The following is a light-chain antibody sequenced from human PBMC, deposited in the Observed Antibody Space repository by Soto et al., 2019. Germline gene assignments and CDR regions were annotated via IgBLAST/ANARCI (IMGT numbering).Light chain of an antibody. CDR1: RSDIGNHY. J-gene: IGLJ2*01. Sequence: QSVLTQPPSVSAAPGQRVTISCSGSRSDIGNHYVSWYRHLPGTAPKLVIYDDNKRPSGIPDRFSGSKSGTSATLGITGLQTGDEADYYCGTWDSGLSKLLFGGGTKVTVL. CDR3: GTWDSGLSKLL. CDR2: DDN. V-gene: IGLV1-51*01.